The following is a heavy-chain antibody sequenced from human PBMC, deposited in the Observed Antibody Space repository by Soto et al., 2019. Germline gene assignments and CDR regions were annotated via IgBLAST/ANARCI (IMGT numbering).Heavy chain of an antibody. D-gene: IGHD1-26*01. CDR1: GFTVSSNY. CDR2: IYSGGST. V-gene: IGHV3-53*04. Sequence: EVQLVESGGGLVQPGGSLRLSCAASGFTVSSNYMSWVRQAPGKGLEWVSVIYSGGSTYYADSVKGRFTISRHNSKNTLYLQMNSLRAEDTAVYYCASSNPIVGATTRYYYGMDVWGQGTTVTVSS. CDR3: ASSNPIVGATTRYYYGMDV. J-gene: IGHJ6*02.